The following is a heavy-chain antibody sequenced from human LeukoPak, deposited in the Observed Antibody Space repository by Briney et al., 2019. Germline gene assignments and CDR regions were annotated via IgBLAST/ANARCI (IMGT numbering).Heavy chain of an antibody. Sequence: SETLSLTCTVSGGSISSSRDYWGWIRQPPGKGLEWIGSIYYSGSTYYNPSLKSRVTISVGTSKNQLSLKLSSVTAADTVVYYCARHVEIAVAGPIDYWGQGTLVTVSS. CDR1: GGSISSSRDY. CDR3: ARHVEIAVAGPIDY. CDR2: IYYSGST. V-gene: IGHV4-39*01. J-gene: IGHJ4*02. D-gene: IGHD6-19*01.